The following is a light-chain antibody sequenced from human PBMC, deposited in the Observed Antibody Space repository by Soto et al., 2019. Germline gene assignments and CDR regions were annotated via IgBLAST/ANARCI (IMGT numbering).Light chain of an antibody. CDR3: SSYTRSSSVI. CDR2: DVN. V-gene: IGLV2-14*03. Sequence: QSALTQPASVSGSPGQSIAISCTGTSSDIGAYAYVSWYQQHPGKIPKLIVFDVNYRPSGVSSRFSGSKSGNTASLTISGLQAEDEADYYCSSYTRSSSVIFGVGTKLTVL. CDR1: SSDIGAYAY. J-gene: IGLJ2*01.